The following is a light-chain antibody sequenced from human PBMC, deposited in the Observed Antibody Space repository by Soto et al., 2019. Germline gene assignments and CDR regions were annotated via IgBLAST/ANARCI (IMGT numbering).Light chain of an antibody. J-gene: IGKJ1*01. CDR2: WAS. CDR1: QSVLYRSTNKNY. Sequence: DIVMTQSPDSLAVSLGERATINCKSSQSVLYRSTNKNYLAWYQQKPGQPPKLLIYWASTRESGVPDRFSGSGSGTDFTLTISSLQAEDVAVYYCQQYYSIPRTFSQGTKVDIK. V-gene: IGKV4-1*01. CDR3: QQYYSIPRT.